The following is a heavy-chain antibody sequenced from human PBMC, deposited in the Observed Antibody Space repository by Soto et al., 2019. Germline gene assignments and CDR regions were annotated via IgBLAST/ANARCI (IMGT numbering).Heavy chain of an antibody. V-gene: IGHV3-30*18. CDR3: AKSKGVISWYFDY. CDR1: GFTFSSYG. CDR2: ISYDGSNK. J-gene: IGHJ4*02. D-gene: IGHD3-10*01. Sequence: QVQLVESGGGVVQPGRSLRLSCAASGFTFSSYGMHWVRQAPGKGLEWVAVISYDGSNKYYADSVKGRFTISRDNSKNTLYLQMNSLRAEDTAVYYCAKSKGVISWYFDYWGQGTLVTVSS.